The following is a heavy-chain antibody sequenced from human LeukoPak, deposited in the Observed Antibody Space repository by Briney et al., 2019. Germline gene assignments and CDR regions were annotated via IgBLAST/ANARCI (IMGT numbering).Heavy chain of an antibody. CDR3: ARRNIRYIDY. Sequence: GASVKVSCKASGYTFTSYYMHWVRQAPGQGLEWMGIINPSGGSTSYAQKFQGRVTMTRDTSTSKVYMELSSLRSEDTAVYNCARRNIRYIDYWGQGTLVTVSS. V-gene: IGHV1-46*01. CDR2: INPSGGST. J-gene: IGHJ4*02. D-gene: IGHD3-16*02. CDR1: GYTFTSYY.